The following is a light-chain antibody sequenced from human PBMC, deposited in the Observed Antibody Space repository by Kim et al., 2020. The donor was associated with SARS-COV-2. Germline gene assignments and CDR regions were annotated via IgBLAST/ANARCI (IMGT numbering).Light chain of an antibody. Sequence: SPGQRATLSCRAGQSVSTILAWYQQKPGQTPRLLIYGASTRATGIPARFSGSGSGTEFTLTISSLQSEDFAVYYCQQYNNWPPWTFGQGTKVDIK. V-gene: IGKV3-15*01. CDR3: QQYNNWPPWT. J-gene: IGKJ1*01. CDR2: GAS. CDR1: QSVSTI.